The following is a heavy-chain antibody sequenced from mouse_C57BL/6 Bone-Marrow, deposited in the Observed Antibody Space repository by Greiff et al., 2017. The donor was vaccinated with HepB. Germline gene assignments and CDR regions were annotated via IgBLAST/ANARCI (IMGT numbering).Heavy chain of an antibody. D-gene: IGHD1-1*01. CDR1: GYTFTSYW. J-gene: IGHJ2*01. CDR3: ARRGIHYYGSSSY. V-gene: IGHV1-50*01. CDR2: IDPSDSYT. Sequence: VQLQQPGAELVKPGASVKLSCKASGYTFTSYWMQWVKQRPGQGLEWIGEIDPSDSYTNYNQKFKGKATLTVDTSSSTAYMQLSSLTSEASAVYYCARRGIHYYGSSSYWGQGTTLTVSS.